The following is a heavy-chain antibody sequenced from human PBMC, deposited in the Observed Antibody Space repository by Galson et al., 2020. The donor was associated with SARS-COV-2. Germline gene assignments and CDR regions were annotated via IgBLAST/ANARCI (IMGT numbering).Heavy chain of an antibody. CDR3: ARGPGPPYPVFYSFDY. V-gene: IGHV3-49*03. CDR1: GFNFRDHG. J-gene: IGHJ4*02. Sequence: GGSLRLSCTTSGFNFRDHGMTWFRQAPGKGLEWVAFIRSAAYGGKIVYATSVKGRFTVSRDDSNSIAYLQMNRLKSEDTAVYYCARGPGPPYPVFYSFDYWGPGALVTVSS. D-gene: IGHD2-2*02. CDR2: IRSAAYGGKI.